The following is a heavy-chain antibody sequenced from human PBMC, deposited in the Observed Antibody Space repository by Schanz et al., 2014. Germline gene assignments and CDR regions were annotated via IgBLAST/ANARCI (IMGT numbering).Heavy chain of an antibody. CDR3: AREGERKGMLPYYFDY. Sequence: EVQLVESGGGLVQPGGSLRLSCAASGFTFRTYLMNWVRQAPWKGLEWVSFISSSSSTIYYADSVKGRFTISRDNAKNSLYLQMNSLRDEDTAVYYCAREGERKGMLPYYFDYWGQGALVTVSS. D-gene: IGHD3-10*01. CDR1: GFTFRTYL. CDR2: ISSSSSTI. J-gene: IGHJ4*02. V-gene: IGHV3-48*02.